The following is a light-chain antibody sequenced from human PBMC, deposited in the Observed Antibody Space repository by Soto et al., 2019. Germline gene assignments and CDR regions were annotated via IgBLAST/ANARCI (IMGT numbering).Light chain of an antibody. Sequence: QYVLTQPASVSGSPGQSITISCIGTSSNVGGNKYVSWYQQNPGKAPKLMICDVSNRPSGVSNRFSGSKSGNTASLTISGLQAEDEADYYCSAFTGSTYVFGTGTKVTVL. J-gene: IGLJ1*01. V-gene: IGLV2-14*01. CDR2: DVS. CDR3: SAFTGSTYV. CDR1: SSNVGGNKY.